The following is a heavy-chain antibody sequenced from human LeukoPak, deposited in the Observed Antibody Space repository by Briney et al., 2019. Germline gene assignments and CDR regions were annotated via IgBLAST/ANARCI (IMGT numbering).Heavy chain of an antibody. CDR2: ISWNGGSI. D-gene: IGHD3-10*01. V-gene: IGHV3-9*01. Sequence: PGGSLRLSCAASGFRFNDYAMHWVRQSPGKGLEWVSGISWNGGSIGYADSVKGRFTTSRDNSKNTLYLQMNSLRAEDTAVYYCAKDSYYYGSGSYRWTRFNPDLYYFDYWGQGTLVTVSS. J-gene: IGHJ4*02. CDR1: GFRFNDYA. CDR3: AKDSYYYGSGSYRWTRFNPDLYYFDY.